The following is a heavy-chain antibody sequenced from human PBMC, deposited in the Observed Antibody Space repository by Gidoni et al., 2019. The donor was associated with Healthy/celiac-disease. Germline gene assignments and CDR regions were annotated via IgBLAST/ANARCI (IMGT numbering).Heavy chain of an antibody. V-gene: IGHV4-61*02. CDR2: IYTRGST. D-gene: IGHD3-3*01. J-gene: IGHJ5*02. CDR1: GGSISSGSYY. Sequence: QVQLQESGPGLVKPSQTLSLTCPGSGGSISSGSYYWSWIRQPAGKGLEWIGRIYTRGSTNYNPSLKSRVTISVDTSKNQFSLKLSSVTAADTAVYYCARDETDFWSGLSSGWFDPWGQGTLVTVSS. CDR3: ARDETDFWSGLSSGWFDP.